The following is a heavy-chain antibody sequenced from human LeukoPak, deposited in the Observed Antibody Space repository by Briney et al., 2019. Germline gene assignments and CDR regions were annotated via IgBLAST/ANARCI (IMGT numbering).Heavy chain of an antibody. Sequence: PGGSLRLSCAASGFTFSSYAVSWVRQAPGGGLEYVSAISSDGISSFYADSVKGRFTISRDNSKNTLYLQMGSLRAEDVAVYYCARAGSPHGAYDYWGQGTLVTVSS. CDR1: GFTFSSYA. D-gene: IGHD1-26*01. J-gene: IGHJ4*02. V-gene: IGHV3-64*02. CDR2: ISSDGISS. CDR3: ARAGSPHGAYDY.